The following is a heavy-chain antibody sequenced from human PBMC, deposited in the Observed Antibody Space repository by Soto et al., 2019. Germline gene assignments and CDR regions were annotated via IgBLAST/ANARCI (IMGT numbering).Heavy chain of an antibody. CDR1: GFSLSSNV. V-gene: IGHV3-33*01. Sequence: PGESLRLSCAASGFSLSSNVMHWVRQAPGKGLEWVAALWYDGNNKNYAESVKGRFTISRDNSKTTLYLEMNSLRREDTAVYYCARDSYDTTGFYPSMDVWGQGTAVTVSS. CDR2: LWYDGNNK. CDR3: ARDSYDTTGFYPSMDV. J-gene: IGHJ6*02. D-gene: IGHD3-22*01.